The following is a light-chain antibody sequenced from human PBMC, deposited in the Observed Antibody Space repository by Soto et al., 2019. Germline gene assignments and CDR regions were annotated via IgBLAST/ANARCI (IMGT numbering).Light chain of an antibody. CDR1: QSVLYSSNNKNY. CDR3: HQYYSLPPT. V-gene: IGKV4-1*01. Sequence: DIVMTQSPDSLAVSLGERATINCKSSQSVLYSSNNKNYLAWYQQKPGQPPNLLISWASTRESGVPDRFSGSGSGTDFTLTISSLQAEDVAVYYCHQYYSLPPTFGQGTKVEIK. CDR2: WAS. J-gene: IGKJ1*01.